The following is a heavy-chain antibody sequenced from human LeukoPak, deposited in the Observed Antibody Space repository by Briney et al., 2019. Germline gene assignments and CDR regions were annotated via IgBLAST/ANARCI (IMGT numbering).Heavy chain of an antibody. Sequence: PGGSLRLSCAASGFTFSSYSMNWVRQAPGKGLEWVSSISSSSSYIYYADSLKGRFTISRDNSKNTLYLQMNSLRAEDTAVYYCARDSSRFLEWLLFDPWGQGTLVTVSS. CDR2: ISSSSSYI. CDR1: GFTFSSYS. J-gene: IGHJ5*02. CDR3: ARDSSRFLEWLLFDP. V-gene: IGHV3-21*01. D-gene: IGHD3-3*01.